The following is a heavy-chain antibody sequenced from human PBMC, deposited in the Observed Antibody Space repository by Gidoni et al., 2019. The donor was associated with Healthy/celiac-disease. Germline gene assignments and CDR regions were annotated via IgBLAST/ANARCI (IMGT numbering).Heavy chain of an antibody. CDR1: GFTFSSYA. Sequence: QVQLVESGGGVVQAGRSLSLSCAASGFTFSSYAMHWVRKAPGKGLEWVAVISYDVSNKSYADSLKGRFTISRDNSKNTLYLQMNSLRAEDTAVYYCARESLNYFDYWGQGTLVTVSS. CDR2: ISYDVSNK. J-gene: IGHJ4*02. CDR3: ARESLNYFDY. V-gene: IGHV3-30*04. D-gene: IGHD3-10*01.